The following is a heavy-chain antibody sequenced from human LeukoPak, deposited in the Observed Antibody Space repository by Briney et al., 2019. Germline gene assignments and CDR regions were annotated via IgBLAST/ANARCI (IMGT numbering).Heavy chain of an antibody. Sequence: PGGSLRLSCAASGFTFGDTWMNWVRQVPGQGLEWVANIKQDGSEIKYVDSVKGRFTVSRDDAKNSLYVQMNSLRVEDTAVYYCSRGGDDYWGQGTLVTVSS. CDR1: GFTFGDTW. CDR3: SRGGDDY. J-gene: IGHJ4*02. V-gene: IGHV3-7*03. CDR2: IKQDGSEI.